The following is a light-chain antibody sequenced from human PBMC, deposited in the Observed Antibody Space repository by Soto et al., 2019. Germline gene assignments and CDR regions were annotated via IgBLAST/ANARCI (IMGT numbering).Light chain of an antibody. V-gene: IGKV3-15*01. CDR3: QQYGSAPFT. Sequence: EIVMMQSPATLSVSPGERATLSCRASQIIANNLAWYQQKPGQAPRLLIYGASTRAPGIPARFSGSGSGTEFTLTISSLQSEDFAVYYCQQYGSAPFTFGPGTKVDIK. J-gene: IGKJ3*01. CDR2: GAS. CDR1: QIIANN.